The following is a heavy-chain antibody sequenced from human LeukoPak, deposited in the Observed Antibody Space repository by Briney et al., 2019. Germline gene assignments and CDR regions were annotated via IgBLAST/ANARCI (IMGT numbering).Heavy chain of an antibody. V-gene: IGHV3-9*03. Sequence: PGGSLRLSCAASGFTFDDYAMHWVRQAPGKGLEWVSGISWNSGSIGYADSVKGRFTISRDNAKNSLYLQMNSLRAEDMALYYCAKEGRYSYGFDYWGQGTLVTVSS. J-gene: IGHJ4*02. CDR3: AKEGRYSYGFDY. CDR2: ISWNSGSI. CDR1: GFTFDDYA. D-gene: IGHD5-18*01.